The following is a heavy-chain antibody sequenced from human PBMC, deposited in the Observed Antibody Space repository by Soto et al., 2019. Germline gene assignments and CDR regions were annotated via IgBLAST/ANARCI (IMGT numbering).Heavy chain of an antibody. V-gene: IGHV1-3*01. CDR3: ARVVVVVAAYFDY. CDR1: GYTFTSYA. Sequence: ASVKVSCKASGYTFTSYAMHWVRQAPGQRLEWMGWINAGNGNTKYSQKFQGRVTITRDTSASTAYMELSSLRSEDTAVYYCARVVVVVAAYFDYWGQGTLVTVSS. J-gene: IGHJ4*02. CDR2: INAGNGNT. D-gene: IGHD2-15*01.